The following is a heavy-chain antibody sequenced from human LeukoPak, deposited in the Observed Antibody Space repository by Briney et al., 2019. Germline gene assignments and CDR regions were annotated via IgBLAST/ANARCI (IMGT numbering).Heavy chain of an antibody. Sequence: GASVKVSCKASGGTFSNYAISWVRQAPGQGLEWMGGIIPIFGTANYAQKFRGRVTITADKSTSTAYMELSSLRSEDTAVYYCARVANVDTAMASFDYWGQGTLVTVSS. CDR3: ARVANVDTAMASFDY. D-gene: IGHD5-18*01. CDR2: IIPIFGTA. J-gene: IGHJ4*02. CDR1: GGTFSNYA. V-gene: IGHV1-69*06.